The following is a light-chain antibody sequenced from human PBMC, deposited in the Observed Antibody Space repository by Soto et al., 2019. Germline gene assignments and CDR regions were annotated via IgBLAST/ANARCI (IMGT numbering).Light chain of an antibody. CDR1: SSDVGGYNY. V-gene: IGLV2-14*01. J-gene: IGLJ2*01. CDR3: SSDTTSNTTDVI. CDR2: DVS. Sequence: QSALTQPASVSGSPGQSITISCTGTSSDVGGYNYVSWYQQHPGKAPKLMIYDVSSRPSGVSNRFSGSKSGNTASLTISGLQAEEEADYYCSSDTTSNTTDVIFGGGTKLTVL.